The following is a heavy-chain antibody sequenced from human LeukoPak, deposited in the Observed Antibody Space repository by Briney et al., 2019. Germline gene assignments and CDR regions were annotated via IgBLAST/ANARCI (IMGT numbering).Heavy chain of an antibody. CDR3: ATYTNRLHY. D-gene: IGHD2-8*01. V-gene: IGHV4-59*01. CDR2: IYYSGST. J-gene: IGHJ4*02. CDR1: GGSISNYY. Sequence: SETLSLTCTVSGGSISNYYWSWIRQPPGKGLEWIGYIYYSGSTYYNPSLRSRVTISVDTSKNQFSLKLSSVTAADTAVYYCATYTNRLHYWGQGTLVTVFS.